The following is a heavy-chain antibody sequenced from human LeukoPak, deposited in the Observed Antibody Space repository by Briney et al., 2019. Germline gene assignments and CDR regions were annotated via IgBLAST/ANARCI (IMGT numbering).Heavy chain of an antibody. D-gene: IGHD3-10*01. CDR1: GYSFTSYW. V-gene: IGHV5-10-1*01. CDR2: IDPSDSYT. Sequence: PGESLKISCKGSGYSFTSYWITWVRQMPGKGLEWMGRIDPSDSYTNYSPSFRGHVTISADKSISTAYLQGSSLKASDTAIYYCARHGAGSGRGGFDIWGQGTMVTVSS. J-gene: IGHJ3*02. CDR3: ARHGAGSGRGGFDI.